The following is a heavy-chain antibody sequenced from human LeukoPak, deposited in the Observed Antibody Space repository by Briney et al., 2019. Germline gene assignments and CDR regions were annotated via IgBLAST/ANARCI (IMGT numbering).Heavy chain of an antibody. V-gene: IGHV3-23*01. CDR1: GFTFSSYA. D-gene: IGHD3-10*01. Sequence: GGSLRLSCAASGFTFSSYAMSWVRQAPGKGLEWVSAISGSGGSTYYADSVKGRFTISRDNSKNTLYLQMDSLRAEDTAVYYCAKDRYYYGSGSPLDWFDPWGQGTLVTVSS. CDR3: AKDRYYYGSGSPLDWFDP. CDR2: ISGSGGST. J-gene: IGHJ5*02.